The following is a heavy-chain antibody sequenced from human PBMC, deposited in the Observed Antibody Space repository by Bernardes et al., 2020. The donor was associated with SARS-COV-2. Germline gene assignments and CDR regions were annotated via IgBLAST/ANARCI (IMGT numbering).Heavy chain of an antibody. V-gene: IGHV3-74*01. Sequence: GGSLRLSCAASGFTLRSYWMHWVRQVPGEGLVWVSRIRSDGSSTSYADSVKGRFTISRDDAKNTLYLQMDSLRVDDTAVYYCARNDYSNYHDALDMWGQGTTVTVSS. CDR1: GFTLRSYW. CDR2: IRSDGSST. CDR3: ARNDYSNYHDALDM. D-gene: IGHD4-4*01. J-gene: IGHJ3*02.